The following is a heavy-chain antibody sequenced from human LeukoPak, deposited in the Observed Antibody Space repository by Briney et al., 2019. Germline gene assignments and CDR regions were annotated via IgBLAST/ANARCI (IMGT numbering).Heavy chain of an antibody. Sequence: ASVKVSCKASGYTFTSYAMHWVRQAPGQRLEWMGWINAGNGNTKYSQKFQGRVTITRDTSASTAYMELSSLRSEDTAVCYCARAWDEDAFDIWGQGTMVTVSS. J-gene: IGHJ3*02. D-gene: IGHD1-26*01. CDR3: ARAWDEDAFDI. V-gene: IGHV1-3*01. CDR1: GYTFTSYA. CDR2: INAGNGNT.